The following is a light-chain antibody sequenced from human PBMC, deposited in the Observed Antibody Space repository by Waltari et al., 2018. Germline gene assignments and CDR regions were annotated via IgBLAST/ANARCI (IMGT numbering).Light chain of an antibody. CDR3: NSYTNSGTYV. J-gene: IGLJ1*01. CDR2: DVS. V-gene: IGLV2-14*03. Sequence: QSALTQPASVSGSPGQSITISCTGTRSDVGTHNYVPWYQKRPGKAPDLIIVDVSNRPSGVSIRFSGSKSGNTASLTISGLQAEDEADYYCNSYTNSGTYVFGSGTKVTVL. CDR1: RSDVGTHNY.